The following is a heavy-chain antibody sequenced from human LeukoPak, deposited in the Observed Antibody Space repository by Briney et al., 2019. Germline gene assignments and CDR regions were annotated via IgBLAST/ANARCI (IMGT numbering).Heavy chain of an antibody. Sequence: GSLRLSCAASGFTFSTYAMSWVRQAPGKGLEWVSGISSSGVITYYADSVKGRFTISRDNSKNTLYLQMNSLRAEDTAVYYCAKLSGWDRWFDPWGQGTLVTVSS. D-gene: IGHD6-19*01. V-gene: IGHV3-23*01. CDR2: ISSSGVIT. CDR3: AKLSGWDRWFDP. J-gene: IGHJ5*02. CDR1: GFTFSTYA.